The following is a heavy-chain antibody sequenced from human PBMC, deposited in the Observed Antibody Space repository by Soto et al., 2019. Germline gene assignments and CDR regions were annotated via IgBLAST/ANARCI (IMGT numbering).Heavy chain of an antibody. CDR1: GYTFTGYY. D-gene: IGHD3-22*01. CDR2: INPNSGGT. Sequence: QVQLVQSGAEVKKPGASVKVSCKASGYTFTGYYMHWVRQAPGQGLEWMGWINPNSGGTNYGQKFQGRVTMTRDTSISTAYMELSRLRSDDTAVYCCARLHYYDKVGYFDLWGRGTLVTVSS. J-gene: IGHJ2*01. CDR3: ARLHYYDKVGYFDL. V-gene: IGHV1-2*02.